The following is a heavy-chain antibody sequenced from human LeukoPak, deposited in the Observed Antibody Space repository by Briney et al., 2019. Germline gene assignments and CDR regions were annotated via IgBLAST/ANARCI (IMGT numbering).Heavy chain of an antibody. D-gene: IGHD3-22*01. CDR2: INPNSGGT. V-gene: IGHV1-2*02. J-gene: IGHJ4*02. CDR1: GYTFTGYY. CDR3: ASLGYDSSGYPFDY. Sequence: ASVKVSCKASGYTFTGYYMHWVRQAPGQGLEWMGWINPNSGGTNYAQKFQGRVTMTRDTSISTAYMELSRLRSDGTAVYYCASLGYDSSGYPFDYWGQGTLVTVSS.